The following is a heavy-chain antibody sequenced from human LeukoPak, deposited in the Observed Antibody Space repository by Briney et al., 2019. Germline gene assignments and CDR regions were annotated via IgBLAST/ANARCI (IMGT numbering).Heavy chain of an antibody. J-gene: IGHJ3*01. CDR1: GFTFSTYN. Sequence: GGSLRLSCAASGFTFSTYNMKWVRQAPGKGLEWVSSISSGNYKYYTDSVEGRFTISRDNAKNSMFMEMNSLRAEDTAVYYCARHGYDGFDLWGQGTMVTVSS. CDR2: ISSGNYK. CDR3: ARHGYDGFDL. V-gene: IGHV3-21*01. D-gene: IGHD6-13*01.